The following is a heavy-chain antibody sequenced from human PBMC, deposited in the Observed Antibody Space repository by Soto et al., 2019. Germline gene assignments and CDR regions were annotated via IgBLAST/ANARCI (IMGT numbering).Heavy chain of an antibody. V-gene: IGHV4-59*01. CDR3: ARGASKHDY. J-gene: IGHJ4*02. Sequence: PSETLSLTYTVSGGSISSYYWSWIRQPPGKGLEWIGYIYYSGSTNYNPSLKSRVTISVDTSKNQFSLKLSSVTAADTAVYYCARGASKHDYWGQGTLVTVSS. CDR1: GGSISSYY. CDR2: IYYSGST.